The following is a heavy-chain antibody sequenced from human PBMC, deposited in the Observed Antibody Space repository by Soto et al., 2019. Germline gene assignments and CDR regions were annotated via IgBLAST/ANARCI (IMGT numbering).Heavy chain of an antibody. J-gene: IGHJ4*02. CDR3: AHRRKYYGSARYLFDY. CDR1: GFSLITSGVG. V-gene: IGHV2-5*02. Sequence: QITLKESGPTLVKPTQTLTLTCTFSGFSLITSGVGVGWIRQPPGKALEWLALIYWDDDKRYSPSLKSRRTNTKDTSKNQVVLTMTNMDPVETATYYCAHRRKYYGSARYLFDYWGQGTLVAVSS. D-gene: IGHD3-10*01. CDR2: IYWDDDK.